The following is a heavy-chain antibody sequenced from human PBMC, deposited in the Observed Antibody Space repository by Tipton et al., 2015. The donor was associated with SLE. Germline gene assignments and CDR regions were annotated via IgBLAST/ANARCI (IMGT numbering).Heavy chain of an antibody. CDR1: GASISSGNYY. D-gene: IGHD3-3*01. CDR2: IFVSGVT. V-gene: IGHV4-61*02. CDR3: AKDSGDYDFGQDP. J-gene: IGHJ5*02. Sequence: GLVKPSETLSLTCAVYGASISSGNYYWSWIRQPAGKGLEWIGRIFVSGVTNYNPSLKSRVTISIDTSKNQFSLKLTSVTAADTAVYYCAKDSGDYDFGQDPLGRGTLVTVSS.